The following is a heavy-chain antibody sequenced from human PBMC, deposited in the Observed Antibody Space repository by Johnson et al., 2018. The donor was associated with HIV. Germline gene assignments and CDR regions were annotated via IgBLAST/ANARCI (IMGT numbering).Heavy chain of an antibody. CDR2: IYSGGST. CDR3: ASVVSSGFFSAFDI. V-gene: IGHV3-66*01. D-gene: IGHD6-19*01. CDR1: GFTVSSNY. J-gene: IGHJ3*02. Sequence: MLLVESGGGLVQPGGSLRLSCAAYGFTVSSNYMSWVRQAPGKGLEWVSGIYSGGSTYYADSVKGRFTISSENAKHSLDLQLNSRRAEDTAVYYCASVVSSGFFSAFDIWGQGTMVTVSS.